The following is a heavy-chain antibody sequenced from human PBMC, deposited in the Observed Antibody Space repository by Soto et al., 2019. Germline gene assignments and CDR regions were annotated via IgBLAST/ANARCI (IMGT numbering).Heavy chain of an antibody. Sequence: SETLSLTCTVSGGSISSYYWSWIRQPPGKGLEWIGYIYYSGSTNYNPSLKSRVTISVDTSKDQFSLKLSSVTAADTAVYYCARGGLWFGRNFDGMDVWGQGTMVTVSS. CDR3: ARGGLWFGRNFDGMDV. V-gene: IGHV4-59*01. CDR2: IYYSGST. D-gene: IGHD3-10*01. J-gene: IGHJ6*02. CDR1: GGSISSYY.